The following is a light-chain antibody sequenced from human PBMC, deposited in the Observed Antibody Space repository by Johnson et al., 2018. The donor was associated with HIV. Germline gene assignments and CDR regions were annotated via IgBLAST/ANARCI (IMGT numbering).Light chain of an antibody. CDR1: SSNVGNNY. Sequence: QSVLTQPPSVSAAPGQKVTIYCSGSSSNVGNNYVSWYQQLPGTAPKLLIYENNKRPSGIPDRFSGSKSGASATLDITGLQTGDEADYYCGTWDNSLNVYVFGTGTKVTVL. V-gene: IGLV1-51*02. CDR3: GTWDNSLNVYV. J-gene: IGLJ1*01. CDR2: ENN.